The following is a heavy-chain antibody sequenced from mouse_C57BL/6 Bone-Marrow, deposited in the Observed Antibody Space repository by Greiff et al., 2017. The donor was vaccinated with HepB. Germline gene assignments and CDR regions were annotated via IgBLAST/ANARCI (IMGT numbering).Heavy chain of an antibody. J-gene: IGHJ1*03. CDR2: ISYDGSN. Sequence: ESGPGLVKPSQSLSLTCSVTGYSITSGYYWNWIRQFPGNKLEWMGYISYDGSNNYNPSLKNRISITRDTSKNQFFLKLNSVTTEDTATYYCAREVVASSYWYFDVWGTGTTVTVSS. CDR3: AREVVASSYWYFDV. V-gene: IGHV3-6*01. D-gene: IGHD1-1*01. CDR1: GYSITSGYY.